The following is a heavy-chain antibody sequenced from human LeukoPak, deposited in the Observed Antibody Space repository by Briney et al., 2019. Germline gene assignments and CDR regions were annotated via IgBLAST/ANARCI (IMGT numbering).Heavy chain of an antibody. CDR2: ISSNGGST. Sequence: GGSLRLSCSASGFTFSSYAMHWVRQAPGKGLEYVTSISSNGGSTYYADSVKGRFTISRDNAKNSLYLQMNSLRDEDTAVYYCARGRYCGGDCATDAFDIWGQGTMVTVSS. CDR1: GFTFSSYA. CDR3: ARGRYCGGDCATDAFDI. V-gene: IGHV3-64*04. D-gene: IGHD2-21*01. J-gene: IGHJ3*02.